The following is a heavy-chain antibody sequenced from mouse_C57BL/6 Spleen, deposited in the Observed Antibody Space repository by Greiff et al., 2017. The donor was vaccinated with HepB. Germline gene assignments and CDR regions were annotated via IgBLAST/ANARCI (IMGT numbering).Heavy chain of an antibody. J-gene: IGHJ2*01. CDR2: ISSGGSYT. Sequence: EVQGVESGGDLVKPGGSLKLSCAASGFTFSSYGMSWVRQTPDKRLEWVATISSGGSYTYYPDSVKGRFTISRDNAKNNLYRQMSSLKSEDTAMYYCARRDTVVAKGCDYWGQGTTLTVSS. D-gene: IGHD1-1*01. CDR3: ARRDTVVAKGCDY. V-gene: IGHV5-6*01. CDR1: GFTFSSYG.